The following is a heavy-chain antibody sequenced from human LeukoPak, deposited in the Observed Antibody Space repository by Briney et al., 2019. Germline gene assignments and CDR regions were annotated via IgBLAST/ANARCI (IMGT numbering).Heavy chain of an antibody. Sequence: PGGSLRLSCAASGFTVSSNFMSWVRQAPGKGLEWVSVIYSGGSTYYADSVKGRFTISRDNSKNTLYLQMNSLRAEDTAVYYCANTDYYDTSALDYWGQGTLVTVSP. CDR1: GFTVSSNF. V-gene: IGHV3-66*01. D-gene: IGHD3-22*01. J-gene: IGHJ4*02. CDR2: IYSGGST. CDR3: ANTDYYDTSALDY.